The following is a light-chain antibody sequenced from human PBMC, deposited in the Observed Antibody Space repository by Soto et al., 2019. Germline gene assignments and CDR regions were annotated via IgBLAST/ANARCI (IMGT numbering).Light chain of an antibody. CDR3: QQYYSIPFT. CDR2: GAS. CDR1: QGIKDY. J-gene: IGKJ2*01. Sequence: EIVMTQSPATLSVSPGERATLSCRASQGIKDYVAWFQQKPGQAPRLLIYGASTRATAIPARFSGSGSGTEFTLSISSLQSEDFAVYYCQQYYSIPFTFGQGTKLEI. V-gene: IGKV3-15*01.